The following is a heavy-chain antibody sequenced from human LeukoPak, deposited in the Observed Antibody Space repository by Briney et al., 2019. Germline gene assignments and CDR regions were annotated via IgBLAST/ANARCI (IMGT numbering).Heavy chain of an antibody. CDR1: GCTFDHFG. CDR3: VKHARVGTSTAFEV. Sequence: PGGSLRLSCTASGCTFDHFGMSWVRQAPGKGLEWVSAVTGSATTTSYADSVKGRFTVSRDNSQSLLSLQMDSLGAEDTAIYYCVKHARVGTSTAFEVWGQGTLVTVSS. J-gene: IGHJ3*01. CDR2: VTGSATTT. V-gene: IGHV3-23*01. D-gene: IGHD1-26*01.